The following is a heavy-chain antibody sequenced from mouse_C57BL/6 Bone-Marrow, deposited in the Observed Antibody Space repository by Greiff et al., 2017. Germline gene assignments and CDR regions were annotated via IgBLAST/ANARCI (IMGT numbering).Heavy chain of an antibody. V-gene: IGHV1-52*01. J-gene: IGHJ3*01. CDR2: IDPSDSEP. CDR1: GYTFTSYW. D-gene: IGHD2-5*01. Sequence: QVQLQQPGAELVRPGSSVKLSCKASGYTFTSYWMHWVKQRPIQGLEWIGNIDPSDSEPHYNQKFKDKATLTVDKSSSTAYMQLSSLTSEDSSVYYCARSPAYYSNSGFAYWGQGTLVTVSA. CDR3: ARSPAYYSNSGFAY.